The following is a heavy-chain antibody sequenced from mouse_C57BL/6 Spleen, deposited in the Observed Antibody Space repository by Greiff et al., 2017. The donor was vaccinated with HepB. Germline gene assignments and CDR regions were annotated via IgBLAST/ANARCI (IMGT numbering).Heavy chain of an antibody. J-gene: IGHJ3*01. CDR1: GYTFTSYW. V-gene: IGHV1-69*01. CDR2: IDPSDSYT. CDR3: ARGGTTMVTATGFAY. D-gene: IGHD2-2*01. Sequence: QVQLQQPGAELVMPGASVKLSCKASGYTFTSYWMHWVKQRPGQGLEWIGEIDPSDSYTNYNQKFKGKSTLTVDKSSSTAYMQLSSLTSEDSAVYYCARGGTTMVTATGFAYWGQGTLVTVSA.